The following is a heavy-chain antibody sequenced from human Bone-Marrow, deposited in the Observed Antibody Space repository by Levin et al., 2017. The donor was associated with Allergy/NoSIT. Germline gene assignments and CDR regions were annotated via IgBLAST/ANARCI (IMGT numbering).Heavy chain of an antibody. CDR1: GFTFSSYG. Sequence: GESLKISCAASGFTFSSYGMHWVRQAPGKGLEWVSYISANSGTVYYADSVKGRLSIFRDNAKNSLHLQMNSLRDEDTAVHYCARGIGYTASPVRIASWGQGTLVTVSS. D-gene: IGHD5-18*01. CDR2: ISANSGTV. J-gene: IGHJ4*02. CDR3: ARGIGYTASPVRIAS. V-gene: IGHV3-48*02.